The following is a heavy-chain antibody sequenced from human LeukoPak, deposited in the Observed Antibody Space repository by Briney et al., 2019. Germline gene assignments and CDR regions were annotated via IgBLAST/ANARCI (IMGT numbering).Heavy chain of an antibody. CDR3: AKVARSKTTVTTYFDY. D-gene: IGHD4-11*01. CDR1: GFTFSSYA. J-gene: IGHJ4*02. Sequence: GGSLRLSCAASGFTFSSYAMSWVRPAPGKGLEWVSAISGSGGSTYHADSVKGRFTISRDNSKNTLYLQMNSLRAEDTAVYYCAKVARSKTTVTTYFDYWGQGTLVTVSS. CDR2: ISGSGGST. V-gene: IGHV3-23*01.